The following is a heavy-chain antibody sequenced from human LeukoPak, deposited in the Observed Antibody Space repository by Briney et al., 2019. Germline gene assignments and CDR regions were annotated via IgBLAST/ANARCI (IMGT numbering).Heavy chain of an antibody. V-gene: IGHV4-39*01. D-gene: IGHD6-13*01. CDR2: IYYSGST. CDR1: GGSISSSSYY. Sequence: SETLSLTCTVSGGSISSSSYYWGWIRQPPGKGLVWIGSIYYSGSTYYNPSLKSRVTISVDTSKNQFSLKLSSVTAADTAVYYCARRISSSWYYFDYWGQGTLVTVSS. CDR3: ARRISSSWYYFDY. J-gene: IGHJ4*02.